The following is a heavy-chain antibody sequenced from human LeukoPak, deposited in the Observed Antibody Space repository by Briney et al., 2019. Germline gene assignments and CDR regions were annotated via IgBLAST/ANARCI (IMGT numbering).Heavy chain of an antibody. CDR1: GFTFSNAW. J-gene: IGHJ4*02. CDR3: ASPRSGTAGYVNY. V-gene: IGHV3-15*01. CDR2: IKSKTDGGTT. Sequence: GGSLRLSCAASGFTFSNAWMSWVRQAPGKGLEWVGRIKSKTDGGTTDYAAPVKGRFTISRDNAKNSLYLQMNSLRAEDTAVYYCASPRSGTAGYVNYWGQGTLVTVSS.